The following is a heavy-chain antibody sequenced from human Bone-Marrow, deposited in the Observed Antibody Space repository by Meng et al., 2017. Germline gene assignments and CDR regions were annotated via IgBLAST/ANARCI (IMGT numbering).Heavy chain of an antibody. J-gene: IGHJ4*02. Sequence: GGSLRLSCAASGFTFSDYYMSWIRQAPGKGLEWVSYISSSGSTIYYADSVKGRFTISRDNAKNSLYLQMNSLRAEDTAVYFCAREADPHPLPFHYWGEGALITVSS. V-gene: IGHV3-11*04. CDR2: ISSSGSTI. CDR3: AREADPHPLPFHY. CDR1: GFTFSDYY.